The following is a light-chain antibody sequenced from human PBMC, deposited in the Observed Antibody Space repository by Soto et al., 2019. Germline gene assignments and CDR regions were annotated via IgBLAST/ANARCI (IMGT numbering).Light chain of an antibody. Sequence: QSALTQPASVSGSPGQSITISCTGTSSDVGGYNYVSWYQQHPGKAPKLMIYEVSNRPSGVSNRFSGSKSGNTASLTISGLQAEDEADYYCSSYTTSSTRVFGPGTKGTVL. CDR3: SSYTTSSTRV. CDR1: SSDVGGYNY. CDR2: EVS. J-gene: IGLJ1*01. V-gene: IGLV2-14*01.